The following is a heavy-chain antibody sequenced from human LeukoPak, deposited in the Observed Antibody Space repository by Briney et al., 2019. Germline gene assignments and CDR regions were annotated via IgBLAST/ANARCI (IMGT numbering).Heavy chain of an antibody. CDR2: IIPIFGTA. Sequence: SVKVSCKASGGTFSSYAISWVRQAPGQGLEWMGGIIPIFGTANYAQKFQGRVTITADESTSTAYMELSSLRSEDTAVYYCASRTQNYYDSSGYLHTPFDYWGQGTLVTVSS. CDR1: GGTFSSYA. D-gene: IGHD3-22*01. J-gene: IGHJ4*02. V-gene: IGHV1-69*13. CDR3: ASRTQNYYDSSGYLHTPFDY.